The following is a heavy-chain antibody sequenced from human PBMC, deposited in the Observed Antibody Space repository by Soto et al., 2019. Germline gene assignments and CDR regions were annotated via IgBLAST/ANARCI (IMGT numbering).Heavy chain of an antibody. CDR1: GFTFSSYG. J-gene: IGHJ4*02. D-gene: IGHD6-13*01. Sequence: QVQLVESGGGVVQPGRSLRLSCAASGFTFSSYGMHWVRQAPGKGLEWVAVIWYDGSNKYYADSVKGRFTISRDNSKNTLYLQMNSLRAEDTAVYYCAREKGAAAPFDYWGQGTLVTVSS. CDR3: AREKGAAAPFDY. CDR2: IWYDGSNK. V-gene: IGHV3-33*01.